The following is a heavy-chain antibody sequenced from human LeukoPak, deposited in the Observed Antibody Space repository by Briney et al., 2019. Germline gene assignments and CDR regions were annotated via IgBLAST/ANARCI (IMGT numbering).Heavy chain of an antibody. CDR2: IYYSGST. V-gene: IGHV4-59*01. CDR1: GGSISSYY. D-gene: IGHD6-13*01. CDR3: ARKPGYSSSWYYFDY. Sequence: KPSETLSLTCTVSGGSISSYYWSWIRQPPGKGLEWIGYIYYSGSTNYNPSLKSRVTISVDTSKNQFSLKLSSVTAADTAVYYCARKPGYSSSWYYFDYWGQGTLVTVSS. J-gene: IGHJ4*02.